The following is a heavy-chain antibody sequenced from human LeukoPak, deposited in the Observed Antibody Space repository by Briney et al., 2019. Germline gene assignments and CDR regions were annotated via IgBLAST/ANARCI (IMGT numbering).Heavy chain of an antibody. V-gene: IGHV3-48*02. J-gene: IGHJ6*02. CDR2: IGASGSPI. CDR1: GFTFTYYT. Sequence: GGSLRLSCAASGFTFTYYTMNWVRQAPGKGLEWVSYIGASGSPIYYADSVKGRFTISRDNAKNSLYLQMNSLRDEDTAVYYCARDHLCAMDVWGQGTTVTVSS. CDR3: ARDHLCAMDV.